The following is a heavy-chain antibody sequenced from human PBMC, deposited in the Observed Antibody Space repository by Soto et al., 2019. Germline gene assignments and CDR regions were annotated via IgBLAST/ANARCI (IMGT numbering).Heavy chain of an antibody. D-gene: IGHD3-3*01. CDR3: ARGGLRITIFGVAPRGWFDP. V-gene: IGHV4-34*01. Sequence: PSETLSLTCAVYGGSFSGYYWSWIRQPPGKGLEWIGEINHSGSTNYNPSLKSRVTISVDTSKNQFSLKLSSVTAADTAVYYCARGGLRITIFGVAPRGWFDPWGQGTLVTVS. CDR2: INHSGST. CDR1: GGSFSGYY. J-gene: IGHJ5*02.